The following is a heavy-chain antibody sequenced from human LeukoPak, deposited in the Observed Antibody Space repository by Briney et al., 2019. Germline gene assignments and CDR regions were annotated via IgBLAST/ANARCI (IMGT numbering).Heavy chain of an antibody. J-gene: IGHJ4*02. CDR2: ISGSGDNT. V-gene: IGHV3-23*01. CDR3: ANFLLGFGESRRSFDN. Sequence: GGSLRLSCAASEFTFHNYAMSWVRQAPGKGLEWVSTISGSGDNTHYADSVKGRFTISRDNSKNTLYLQMNSLRAEDTAVYYCANFLLGFGESRRSFDNWGQGTLVTVSS. D-gene: IGHD3-10*01. CDR1: EFTFHNYA.